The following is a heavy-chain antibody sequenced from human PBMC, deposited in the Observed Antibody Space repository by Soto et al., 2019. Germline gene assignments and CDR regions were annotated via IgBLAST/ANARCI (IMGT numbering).Heavy chain of an antibody. J-gene: IGHJ4*02. CDR2: ISGSGGST. Sequence: EVQLLESGGGLVQPGGSLRLSCAASGFTFSSYAMSWVRQAPGKGLEWVSAISGSGGSTYYADSVKGRFTISRDNAKNTLYLQMNSRRAEDTAVYYCAKSEQLWPGYFDYWGQGTLVTVSS. V-gene: IGHV3-23*01. CDR3: AKSEQLWPGYFDY. D-gene: IGHD5-18*01. CDR1: GFTFSSYA.